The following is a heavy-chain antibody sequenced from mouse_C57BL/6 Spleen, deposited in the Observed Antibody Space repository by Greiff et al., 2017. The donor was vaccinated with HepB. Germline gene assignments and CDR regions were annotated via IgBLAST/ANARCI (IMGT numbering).Heavy chain of an antibody. Sequence: QVQLQQPGAELVRPGSSVKLSCKASGYTFTSDWMHWVKQRPIQGLEWIGNIDPSDSETPYNQKFKDKSTLTVDKSSSTAYMQLSSLTSEDSAVYYCARNAYARWWYFDVWGTGTTVTVAS. D-gene: IGHD2-2*01. CDR2: IDPSDSET. V-gene: IGHV1-52*01. J-gene: IGHJ1*03. CDR3: ARNAYARWWYFDV. CDR1: GYTFTSDW.